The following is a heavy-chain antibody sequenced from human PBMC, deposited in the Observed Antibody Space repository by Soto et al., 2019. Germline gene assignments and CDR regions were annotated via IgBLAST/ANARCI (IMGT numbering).Heavy chain of an antibody. CDR2: ISYDGSNK. J-gene: IGHJ4*02. CDR3: AKSARWLQYGIDY. V-gene: IGHV3-30*18. CDR1: GFTFSSYG. D-gene: IGHD5-12*01. Sequence: QVQLVESGGGVVQPGRSLRLSYAASGFTFSSYGMHWVRQAPGKGLEWVAVISYDGSNKYYADSVKGRFTISRDNSKNTLYLQMNSLRAEDTAVYYCAKSARWLQYGIDYWGQGTLVTVSS.